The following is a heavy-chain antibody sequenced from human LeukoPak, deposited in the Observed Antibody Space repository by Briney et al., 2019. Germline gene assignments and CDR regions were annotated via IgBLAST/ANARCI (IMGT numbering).Heavy chain of an antibody. J-gene: IGHJ4*02. Sequence: PSETLSLTCAVYGGSFSGNYWSWIRQPPGKGLEWIGEINHSGSTNYNPSLKSRVTISVDTSKNQLSLKLSSVTAADTAVYYCARGPPNAYYYDSSGYGDYWGQGTLVTVSS. CDR2: INHSGST. V-gene: IGHV4-34*01. D-gene: IGHD3-22*01. CDR1: GGSFSGNY. CDR3: ARGPPNAYYYDSSGYGDY.